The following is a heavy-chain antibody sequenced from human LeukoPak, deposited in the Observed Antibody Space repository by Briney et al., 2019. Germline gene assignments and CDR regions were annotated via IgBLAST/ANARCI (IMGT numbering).Heavy chain of an antibody. D-gene: IGHD3-22*01. Sequence: SETLSLTCAVSGGSVSSGSYYWSWIRQPPGRGLEWIGYIYYSGSTNYNPSLKSRVTISVDTSKNQFSLKLSSVTAADTAVYYCALYDSSGYYFDPWGQGTLVTVSS. V-gene: IGHV4-61*01. CDR1: GGSVSSGSYY. CDR3: ALYDSSGYYFDP. CDR2: IYYSGST. J-gene: IGHJ4*02.